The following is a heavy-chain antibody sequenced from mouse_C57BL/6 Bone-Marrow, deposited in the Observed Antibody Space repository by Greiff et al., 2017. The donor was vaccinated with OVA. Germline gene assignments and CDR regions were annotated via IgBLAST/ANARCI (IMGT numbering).Heavy chain of an antibody. CDR3: ARHDYYGSSYWYFDV. CDR1: GFTFSSYG. V-gene: IGHV5-6*01. J-gene: IGHJ1*03. CDR2: ISSGGSYT. Sequence: EVQRVESGGDLVKPGGSLKLSCAASGFTFSSYGMSWVRQTPDKRLEWVATISSGGSYTFYPDSVKGRFTISRDNAKNTLYLQMSSLKSEDTAMYDCARHDYYGSSYWYFDVWGTGTTVTVSS. D-gene: IGHD1-1*01.